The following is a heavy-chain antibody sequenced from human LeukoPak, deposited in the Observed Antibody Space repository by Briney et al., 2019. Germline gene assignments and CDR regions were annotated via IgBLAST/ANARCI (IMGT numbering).Heavy chain of an antibody. Sequence: GGSVRVSCAASGYTFSSYAMSWVRQAPGKGLEWVSAISGSGGNTYYAHYLKGRFTISRDTSKNTLYLQMNSLRADDTAVYYCAKGPSLQLWLRPSWVFGYWGQGTLVTVSS. CDR3: AKGPSLQLWLRPSWVFGY. J-gene: IGHJ4*02. CDR1: GYTFSSYA. CDR2: ISGSGGNT. V-gene: IGHV3-23*01. D-gene: IGHD5-18*01.